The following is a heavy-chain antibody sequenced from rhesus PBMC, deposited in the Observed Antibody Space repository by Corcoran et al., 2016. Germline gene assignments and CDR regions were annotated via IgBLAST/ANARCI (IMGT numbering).Heavy chain of an antibody. CDR2: IYGNSAST. Sequence: QVQLQQWGEGLVKPSETLSLTCTVYGGPIRSYYFWSWIRQPPGKGLEWIGYIYGNSASTKYNPSLENRVTISKDTSKNQFSLRLSSVTAADTAVYYCARELFAIWGQGVLVTVSS. CDR3: ARELFAI. D-gene: IGHD2-2*01. V-gene: IGHV4-73*01. J-gene: IGHJ4*01. CDR1: GGPIRSYYF.